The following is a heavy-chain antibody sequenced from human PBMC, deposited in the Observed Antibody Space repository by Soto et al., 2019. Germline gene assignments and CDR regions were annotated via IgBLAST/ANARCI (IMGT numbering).Heavy chain of an antibody. V-gene: IGHV3-21*01. CDR1: GFTFSSYS. J-gene: IGHJ4*02. D-gene: IGHD3-10*01. CDR2: ISSSSSYI. CDR3: ARDLMVMGGTDY. Sequence: GGSLRLSCAASGFTFSSYSMNWVRQAPGKGLEWVSSISSSSSYIYYADSVKGRFTISRDNAKNSLYLQMNSLRAEDTAVYYCARDLMVMGGTDYWGQGTLVTVSS.